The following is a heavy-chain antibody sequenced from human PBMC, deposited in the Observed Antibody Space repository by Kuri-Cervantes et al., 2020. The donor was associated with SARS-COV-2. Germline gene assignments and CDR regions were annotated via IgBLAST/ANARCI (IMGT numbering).Heavy chain of an antibody. D-gene: IGHD1-1*01. CDR3: VRDGDHWNFDY. CDR1: GFTFSGHW. CDR2: INPDGSYT. J-gene: IGHJ4*02. Sequence: GGSLRRYCAASGFTFSGHWIHWVRPAPGKGLVWVSRINPDGSYTNNADSVKGRFTLSRDNAKNMLFLQMNSLRAEDTAVYYCVRDGDHWNFDYWGQGTLVTVSS. V-gene: IGHV3-74*01.